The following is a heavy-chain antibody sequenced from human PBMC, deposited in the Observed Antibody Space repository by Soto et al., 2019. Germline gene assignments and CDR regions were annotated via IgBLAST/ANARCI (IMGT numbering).Heavy chain of an antibody. V-gene: IGHV1-24*01. CDR2: FDPEDGET. CDR3: ASIAVAVDAFDI. J-gene: IGHJ3*02. CDR1: GYTLTELS. D-gene: IGHD6-19*01. Sequence: SVKVSCKVSGYTLTELSMHWVRQAPGKGLEWMGGFDPEDGETIYAQKFQGRVTMTEDTSTDTAYMELSSLRSEDTAVYYCASIAVAVDAFDIWGQGTMVTVSS.